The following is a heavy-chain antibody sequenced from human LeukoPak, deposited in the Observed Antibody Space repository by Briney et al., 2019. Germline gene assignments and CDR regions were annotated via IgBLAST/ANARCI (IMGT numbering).Heavy chain of an antibody. Sequence: GGSLRLSCAASGFTFSSYGMHWVRQAPGKGLEWEAVISYDGSNKYYADSVKGRFTISRDNSENTLYLQMDSLRAEDTAVYYCARDPGVRWLVGFDYWGQGTLVTVSS. D-gene: IGHD6-19*01. V-gene: IGHV3-30*03. J-gene: IGHJ4*02. CDR2: ISYDGSNK. CDR3: ARDPGVRWLVGFDY. CDR1: GFTFSSYG.